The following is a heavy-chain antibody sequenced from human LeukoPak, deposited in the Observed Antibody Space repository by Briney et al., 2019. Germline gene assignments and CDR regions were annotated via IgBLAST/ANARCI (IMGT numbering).Heavy chain of an antibody. CDR2: INQDGSEK. J-gene: IGHJ4*02. V-gene: IGHV3-7*05. Sequence: GGSLRLSCAASGFTFSSYWMRWVRHAPGKGLDWVASINQDGSEKYYVDSVKGRFTISRDNAKNSLYLQMNSLRADDTAVYYCARARGGSNSDYWGQGTLVTVSS. D-gene: IGHD1-26*01. CDR3: ARARGGSNSDY. CDR1: GFTFSSYW.